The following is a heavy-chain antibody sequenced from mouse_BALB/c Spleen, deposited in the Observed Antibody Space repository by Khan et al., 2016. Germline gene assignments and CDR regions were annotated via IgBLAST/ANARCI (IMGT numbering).Heavy chain of an antibody. D-gene: IGHD2-14*01. V-gene: IGHV9-2-1*01. CDR3: ARRVRWYFDV. CDR2: IKTETGEP. Sequence: QIQLVQSGPELKKPGETVKISCKASGFTFTDYSLHWVKQAPGKGLKWMGWIKTETGEPTYADDFKGRFAFSLETSASTAYLQINNLKREDTATYFCARRVRWYFDVWGAGTTVTVSS. CDR1: GFTFTDYS. J-gene: IGHJ1*01.